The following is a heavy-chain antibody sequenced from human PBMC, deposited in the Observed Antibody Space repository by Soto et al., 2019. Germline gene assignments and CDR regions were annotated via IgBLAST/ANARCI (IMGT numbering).Heavy chain of an antibody. CDR3: ASDFWSGFPPSGYYYGMDV. J-gene: IGHJ6*02. CDR1: GDSVSSNSAA. V-gene: IGHV6-1*01. Sequence: QTLSLTCAISGDSVSSNSAAWNWIRQSPSRGLEWLGRTYYRSKWYNDYAVSVKSRITINPDTSKNQFSLQQNSVTPEDTAVYYCASDFWSGFPPSGYYYGMDVWGQGTTVTVSS. D-gene: IGHD3-3*01. CDR2: TYYRSKWYN.